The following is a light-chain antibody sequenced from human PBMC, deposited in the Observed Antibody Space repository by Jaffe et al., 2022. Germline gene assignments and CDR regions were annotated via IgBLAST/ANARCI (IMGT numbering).Light chain of an antibody. Sequence: QLVLTQSPSASASLGASVNLTCTLSSSHYTYAIAWHQQQPGKGPRYLMNLGSYGSPNKGAGIPDRFSGSSFGAERYLTISNLQSEDEADYYCQTWGTGIVVFGGGTRLTVL. CDR3: QTWGTGIVV. CDR1: SSHYTYA. V-gene: IGLV4-69*01. J-gene: IGLJ2*01. CDR2: LGSYGSP.